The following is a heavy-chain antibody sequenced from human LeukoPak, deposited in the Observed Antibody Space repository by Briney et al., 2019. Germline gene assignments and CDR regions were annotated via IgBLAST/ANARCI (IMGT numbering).Heavy chain of an antibody. CDR3: ARDFFHGHCAGLSCFLLDY. Sequence: SVKVSCKASGYTFTSYGISWVRQAPGQGLEWMGWISANNGNTNSAQKFQGRVTMTTDTSTSTAYMELRSLRSDDTAVYYCARDFFHGHCAGLSCFLLDYWGQGSLVTVSS. J-gene: IGHJ4*02. CDR1: GYTFTSYG. CDR2: ISANNGNT. D-gene: IGHD2-15*01. V-gene: IGHV1-18*01.